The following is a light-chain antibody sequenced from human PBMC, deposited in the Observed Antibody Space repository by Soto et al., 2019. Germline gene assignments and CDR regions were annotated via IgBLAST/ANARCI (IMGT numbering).Light chain of an antibody. CDR1: KRDVGGYNF. J-gene: IGLJ1*01. Sequence: QSALTEPAAVAGSPGQSITISFARTKRDVGGYNFVSWYQQHPGKAPKLLIYEASNRPSKISNRFSGPKSGNTASLTVSGLQAEDEADYYCSSYAGSNIHYVFGTGTKVTVL. CDR2: EAS. V-gene: IGLV2-14*01. CDR3: SSYAGSNIHYV.